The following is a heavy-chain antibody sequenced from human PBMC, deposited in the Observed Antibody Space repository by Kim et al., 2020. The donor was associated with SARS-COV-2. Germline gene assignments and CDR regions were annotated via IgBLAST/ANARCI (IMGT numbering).Heavy chain of an antibody. D-gene: IGHD5-12*01. CDR3: ARIYDGGDY. V-gene: IGHV3-11*01. Sequence: YDADSVKGRFTIPRDNAKNSLYLQMNSLRADDTAVYYCARIYDGGDYWGQGTLVTVSS. J-gene: IGHJ4*02.